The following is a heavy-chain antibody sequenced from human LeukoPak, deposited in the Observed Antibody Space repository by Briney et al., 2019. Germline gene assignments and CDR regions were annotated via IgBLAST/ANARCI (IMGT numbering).Heavy chain of an antibody. V-gene: IGHV3-23*01. D-gene: IGHD3-3*01. CDR3: AKGAGSPTGLRFLEWLFPFDY. CDR2: ISGSGGST. Sequence: GGSLRLSCAASGFTFSSYAMSWVRQAPGKGLEWVSAISGSGGSTYYADSVKGRFTISRDNSKNTLYLQMNSLRAEDTAVYYCAKGAGSPTGLRFLEWLFPFDYWGQGTLVTVSS. CDR1: GFTFSSYA. J-gene: IGHJ4*02.